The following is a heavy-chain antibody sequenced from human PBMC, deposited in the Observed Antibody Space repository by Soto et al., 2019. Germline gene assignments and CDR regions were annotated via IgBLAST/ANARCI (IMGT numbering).Heavy chain of an antibody. CDR3: AREVVVPAAIGWFDP. CDR2: IYHSGST. CDR1: GXSLSSGYY. D-gene: IGHD2-2*01. V-gene: IGHV4-38-2*02. J-gene: IGHJ5*02. Sequence: XTLSLPCAVSGXSLSSGYYWGWILQPPGKGLEWIGSIYHSGSTYYNPSLKSRVTISVDTSKNQFSLKLSSVTAADTAVYYCAREVVVPAAIGWFDPWGQGTLGTVSS.